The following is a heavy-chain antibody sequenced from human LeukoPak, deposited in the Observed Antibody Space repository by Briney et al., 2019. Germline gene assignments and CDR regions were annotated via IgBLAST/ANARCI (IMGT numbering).Heavy chain of an antibody. CDR2: ISGSGGST. Sequence: GRSLRLSCAASGFTFSSYAMSWVRQAPGKGLEWVSAISGSGGSTYYADSVKGRFTISRDNSKNTLYLQMNSLRAEDTAVCYCSKAPLSGWYSKDWGQGTLVTVSS. J-gene: IGHJ1*01. D-gene: IGHD6-19*01. CDR1: GFTFSSYA. V-gene: IGHV3-23*01. CDR3: SKAPLSGWYSKD.